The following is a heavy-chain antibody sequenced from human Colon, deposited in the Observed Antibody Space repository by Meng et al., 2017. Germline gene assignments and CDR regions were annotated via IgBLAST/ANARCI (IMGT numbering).Heavy chain of an antibody. V-gene: IGHV3-11*01. CDR3: AGGRPGSAPFDY. CDR2: ISSSGNTI. D-gene: IGHD1-26*01. CDR1: GFTFSDYY. J-gene: IGHJ4*02. Sequence: QGEVVEYGGGLGKPGGSLRISLSVAGFTFSDYYMNWVRQAPGKGLEWISYISSSGNTIYYADSVKGRFTISRHDSENSLFLQMNSLKAEDTAVYYCAGGRPGSAPFDYWGRGTLVTVSS.